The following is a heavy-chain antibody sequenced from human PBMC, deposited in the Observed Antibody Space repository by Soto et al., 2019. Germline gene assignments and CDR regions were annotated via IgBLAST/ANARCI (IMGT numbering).Heavy chain of an antibody. CDR1: GGSISTSSYY. D-gene: IGHD6-13*01. J-gene: IGHJ4*02. CDR3: ARLIAAAGGNRAY. V-gene: IGHV4-39*01. Sequence: PSETLSLTCTVSGGSISTSSYYWGWIRQPPGKGLEWIGSIYYSGSTYYNTSLKNRVTKSADTSKKQFSLKLSYMTAADTAVYYCARLIAAAGGNRAYWGQGTLVTVSS. CDR2: IYYSGST.